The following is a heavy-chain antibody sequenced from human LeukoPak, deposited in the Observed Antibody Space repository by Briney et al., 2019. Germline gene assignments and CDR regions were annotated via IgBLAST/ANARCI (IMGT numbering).Heavy chain of an antibody. D-gene: IGHD3-10*01. V-gene: IGHV3-21*01. CDR3: AREGRFGELLRY. CDR1: GFTFSSYS. Sequence: GRSLRLSCAASGFTFSSYSMNWVRQAPGKGLEWVSSISSSSSYIYYADSVKGRFTISRDNAKNSLYLQMNSLRAEDTAVYYCAREGRFGELLRYWGQGTLVTVSS. J-gene: IGHJ4*02. CDR2: ISSSSSYI.